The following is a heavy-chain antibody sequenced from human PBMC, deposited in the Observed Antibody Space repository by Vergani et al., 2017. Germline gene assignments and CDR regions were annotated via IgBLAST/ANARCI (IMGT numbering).Heavy chain of an antibody. CDR3: AREGYYYGSGSHNYYYYYMDV. V-gene: IGHV4-59*12. CDR2: IYYSGST. CDR1: GGSISSYY. D-gene: IGHD3-10*01. J-gene: IGHJ6*03. Sequence: QVQLQESGPGLVKPSETLSLTCTVSGGSISSYYWSWIRQPPGKGLEWIGYIYYSGSTNYNPSLKSRVTISVDTSKNQFSLKLNSVTPEDTAVYYCAREGYYYGSGSHNYYYYYMDVWGKGTTVTVSS.